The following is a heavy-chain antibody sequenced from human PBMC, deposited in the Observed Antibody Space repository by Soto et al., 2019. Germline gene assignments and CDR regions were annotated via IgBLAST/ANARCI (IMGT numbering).Heavy chain of an antibody. J-gene: IGHJ3*02. CDR1: GYTFTFRY. Sequence: SVKVSCKASGYTFTFRYLHWVRQAPGQALEWMGWITPFKSDINYAQKFQDRVTITRDRSVSTAYMELSNLRSDDTAMYYCARSPFAGSDAFDIWGQGTMVTVSS. D-gene: IGHD1-1*01. V-gene: IGHV1-45*02. CDR3: ARSPFAGSDAFDI. CDR2: ITPFKSDI.